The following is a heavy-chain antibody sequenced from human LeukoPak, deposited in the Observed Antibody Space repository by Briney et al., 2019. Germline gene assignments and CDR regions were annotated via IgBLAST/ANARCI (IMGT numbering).Heavy chain of an antibody. V-gene: IGHV1-18*04. CDR1: GYTFTSYG. J-gene: IGHJ3*02. CDR2: ISAYNGNT. D-gene: IGHD3-10*01. Sequence: ASVKVSCKASGYTFTSYGISRVRQAPGQGLEWMGWISAYNGNTNYAQKLQGRVTMTTDTSTSTAYMELRSLRSDDTAVYYCARAPLWFGALYAFDIWGQGTMVTVST. CDR3: ARAPLWFGALYAFDI.